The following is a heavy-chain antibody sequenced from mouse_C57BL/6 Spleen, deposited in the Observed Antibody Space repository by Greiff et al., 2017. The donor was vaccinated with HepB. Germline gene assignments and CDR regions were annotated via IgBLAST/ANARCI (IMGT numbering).Heavy chain of an antibody. CDR3: TITTVVGRAWFAY. J-gene: IGHJ3*01. Sequence: QVQLQQSGAELVRPGASVTLSCKASGYTFTDYEMHWVKQTPVHGLEWIGAIDPETGGTAYNQKFKGKAILTADKSSSTAYMELRSLTSEDSAVYYWTITTVVGRAWFAYWGQGTLVTVSA. CDR2: IDPETGGT. CDR1: GYTFTDYE. V-gene: IGHV1-15*01. D-gene: IGHD1-1*01.